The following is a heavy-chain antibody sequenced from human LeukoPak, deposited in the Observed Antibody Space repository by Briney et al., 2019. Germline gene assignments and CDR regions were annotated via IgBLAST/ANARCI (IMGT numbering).Heavy chain of an antibody. CDR3: ARGHTENYFDY. Sequence: SQTLSLTCAVSGGSISSGGYSWSWIRQPPGKGLEWIGYIYHSGSAYYNPSLNSRVTISVDRSKNQFSLELSSVTAADTAVYYCARGHTENYFDYWGQGTLVTVSS. D-gene: IGHD5-18*01. J-gene: IGHJ4*02. CDR2: IYHSGSA. CDR1: GGSISSGGYS. V-gene: IGHV4-30-2*01.